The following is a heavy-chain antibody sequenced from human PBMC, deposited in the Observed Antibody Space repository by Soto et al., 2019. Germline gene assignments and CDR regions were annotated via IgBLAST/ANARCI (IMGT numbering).Heavy chain of an antibody. CDR1: GYTFTSYG. D-gene: IGHD2-2*01. J-gene: IGHJ3*02. CDR3: ARALAHCSSTSCYPNAFDI. CDR2: ISAYNGNT. V-gene: IGHV1-18*01. Sequence: QVQLVQSGAEVKKPGASVKVSCKASGYTFTSYGISWVRQAPGQGLEWMGWISAYNGNTNYAQKLQGRVTMTTDTSTSTAYMELRSLRPDDTAVYYCARALAHCSSTSCYPNAFDIWGQGTMVTVSS.